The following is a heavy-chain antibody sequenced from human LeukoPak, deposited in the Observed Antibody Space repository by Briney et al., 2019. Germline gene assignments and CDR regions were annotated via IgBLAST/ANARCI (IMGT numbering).Heavy chain of an antibody. CDR2: IYYSRST. V-gene: IGHV4-39*01. Sequence: SETLSLTCTVSGGSISSSSYYWGWIRQPPGKGLEWIGSIYYSRSTYYNPSLKSRVTISVDTSKNQFSLKLSSVTAAHTAVYYCARQWLVLGWFDPWGQGTLVTVSS. CDR3: ARQWLVLGWFDP. D-gene: IGHD6-19*01. CDR1: GGSISSSSYY. J-gene: IGHJ5*02.